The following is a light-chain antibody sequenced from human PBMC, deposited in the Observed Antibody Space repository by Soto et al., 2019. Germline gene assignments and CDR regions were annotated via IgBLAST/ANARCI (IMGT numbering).Light chain of an antibody. V-gene: IGKV3-15*01. CDR3: QQYKNWPPWT. J-gene: IGKJ1*01. CDR1: QSVSSN. CDR2: GAS. Sequence: EIVMTQSPATLSVSPGERATLSCRASQSVSSNLAWYQQKPGQAPRLLIYGASTRATGIPARFSGSGSGTDFTLTTRGLQSEDFAVYFCQQYKNWPPWTFGQGTKVDI.